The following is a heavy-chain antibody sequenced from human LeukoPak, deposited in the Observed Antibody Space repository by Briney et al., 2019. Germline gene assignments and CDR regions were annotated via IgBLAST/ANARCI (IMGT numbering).Heavy chain of an antibody. Sequence: GGSLTLSCAASGFTFSSYGMSWVRHAPGEGLECVSAFGGCDGSTYYADSVKGRFTISRDNSKNTLYVQMNSLRAEDTAVYYCAKGHYYGSGSLDYWGQGTLVTVSS. D-gene: IGHD3-10*01. CDR3: AKGHYYGSGSLDY. CDR1: GFTFSSYG. V-gene: IGHV3-23*01. CDR2: FGGCDGST. J-gene: IGHJ4*02.